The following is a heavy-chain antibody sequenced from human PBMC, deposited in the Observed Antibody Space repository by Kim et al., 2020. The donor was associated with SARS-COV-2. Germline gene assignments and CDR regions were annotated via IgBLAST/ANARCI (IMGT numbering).Heavy chain of an antibody. CDR2: INHSGST. V-gene: IGHV4-34*01. J-gene: IGHJ4*02. CDR3: ARVFGAAAADY. D-gene: IGHD6-13*01. Sequence: SETLSLTCAVYGGSFSGYYWSWIRQPPGKGLEWIGEINHSGSTNYNPSLKSRVTISVDTSKNQFSLKLSSVTAADTAVYYCARVFGAAAADYWGQGTLVTVSS. CDR1: GGSFSGYY.